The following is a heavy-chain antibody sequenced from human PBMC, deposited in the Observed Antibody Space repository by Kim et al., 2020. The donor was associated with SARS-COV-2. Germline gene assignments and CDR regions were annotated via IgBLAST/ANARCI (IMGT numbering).Heavy chain of an antibody. V-gene: IGHV3-21*01. CDR3: ASPITVSSGSFWNGMDV. CDR2: ISSSSSYI. Sequence: GGSLRLSCAASGFTFSSYSMNWVRQAPGKGLEWVSSISSSSSYIYYADSVKGRFTISRDNAKNSLYLQMNSLRAEYTAVYYCASPITVSSGSFWNGMDVWGQGTTVTVSS. CDR1: GFTFSSYS. D-gene: IGHD6-19*01. J-gene: IGHJ6*02.